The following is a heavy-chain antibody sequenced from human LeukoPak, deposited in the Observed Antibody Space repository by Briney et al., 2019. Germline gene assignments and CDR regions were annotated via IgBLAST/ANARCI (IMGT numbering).Heavy chain of an antibody. Sequence: GGSLRLSCAASGFSLSTYDMHWVRQGTEKGLEWVSTIGAAGDTSYPDSVKGRFTISRETGKNSLYLQMNSLRADDTAVYYCVREASIIVAGGFDYWGQGVLVTVSS. CDR2: IGAAGDT. V-gene: IGHV3-13*01. CDR3: VREASIIVAGGFDY. CDR1: GFSLSTYD. J-gene: IGHJ4*02. D-gene: IGHD5-12*01.